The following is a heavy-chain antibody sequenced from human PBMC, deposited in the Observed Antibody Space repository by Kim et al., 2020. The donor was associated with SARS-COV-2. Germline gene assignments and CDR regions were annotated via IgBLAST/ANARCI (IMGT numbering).Heavy chain of an antibody. Sequence: GGSLRLSCAASGFTFSSYSMNWVRQAPGKGLEWVSSISSSSSYIYYADSVKGRFTISRDNAKNSLYLQMNSLRAEDTAVYYCARPGYDFWSGYYTDYYYYYMDVWGKGTTVTVSS. D-gene: IGHD3-3*01. J-gene: IGHJ6*03. CDR1: GFTFSSYS. CDR2: ISSSSSYI. CDR3: ARPGYDFWSGYYTDYYYYYMDV. V-gene: IGHV3-21*01.